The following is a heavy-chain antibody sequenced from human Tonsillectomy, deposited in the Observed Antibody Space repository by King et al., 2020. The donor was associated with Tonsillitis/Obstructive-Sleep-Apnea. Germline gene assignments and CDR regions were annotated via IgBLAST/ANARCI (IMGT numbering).Heavy chain of an antibody. CDR2: INPKSDGT. Sequence: VQLVESGAEVKKPGASVKVSCKASGYTFTGDYIHWVRQAPGQGLEWMGWINPKSDGTTYAQKSQGRVTMTRDTSSSTANMELSRLTSDDTAVYYCAITSKNSPTNYYGMDVWGQGTTVTVSS. CDR1: GYTFTGDY. J-gene: IGHJ6*02. V-gene: IGHV1-2*02. D-gene: IGHD2/OR15-2a*01. CDR3: AITSKNSPTNYYGMDV.